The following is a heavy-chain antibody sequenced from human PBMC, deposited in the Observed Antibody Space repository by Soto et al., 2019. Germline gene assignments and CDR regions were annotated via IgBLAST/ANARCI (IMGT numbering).Heavy chain of an antibody. CDR1: GASIISGEHY. V-gene: IGHV4-30-4*01. D-gene: IGHD2-21*02. CDR2: IYYSGST. Sequence: PSETLSLTCTVSGASIISGEHYWSWIRQAPGKGLEWIGLIYYSGSTYYNPSLKSRVTISVDTSKNQFSLKLSSVTAADTAVYYCARVCGGDCHYGMDVWGQGTTVTVSS. CDR3: ARVCGGDCHYGMDV. J-gene: IGHJ6*02.